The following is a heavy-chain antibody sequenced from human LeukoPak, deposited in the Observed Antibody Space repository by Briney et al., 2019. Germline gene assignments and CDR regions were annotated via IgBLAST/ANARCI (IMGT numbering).Heavy chain of an antibody. Sequence: GGSLRLSRAASGNYWMHWVRQAPGQGLVWVSHINSDGSWTSYADSVKGRFTISKDNAKNTVYLQMNSLRAEDTAVYYCVSFYETYWGRGTLVTVSS. CDR3: VSFYETY. CDR1: GNYW. V-gene: IGHV3-74*01. CDR2: INSDGSWT. D-gene: IGHD2/OR15-2a*01. J-gene: IGHJ4*02.